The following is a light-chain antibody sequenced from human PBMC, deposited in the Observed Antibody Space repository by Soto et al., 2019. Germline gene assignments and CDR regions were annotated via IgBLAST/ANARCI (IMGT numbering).Light chain of an antibody. CDR3: AAWDDSLNGREV. CDR2: SNN. CDR1: SSNIGSNS. J-gene: IGLJ1*01. Sequence: QSVLTRPPSASGTPGQSVTISCSGSSSNIGSNSVNWYQQLPGAAPKLLIYSNNQRPSGVPDRFSGSKSGTSASLAISGLQSEDEADYYCAAWDDSLNGREVFGTGTKVTVL. V-gene: IGLV1-44*01.